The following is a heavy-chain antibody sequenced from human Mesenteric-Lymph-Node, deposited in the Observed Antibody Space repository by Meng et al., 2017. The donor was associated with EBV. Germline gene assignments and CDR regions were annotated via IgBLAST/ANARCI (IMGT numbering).Heavy chain of an antibody. CDR1: GFTFSDSY. D-gene: IGHD2-8*02. CDR2: ITKSGTTI. V-gene: IGHV3-11*01. J-gene: IGHJ4*02. Sequence: VQLVESGGGLVKPGGSLRLSCAASGFTFSDSYMNWIRQAPGKGLEWVSYITKSGTTIYYADSVKGRFTMSRDNANNSLYLQMNSLRAEDTAVYYCARASGLAPYFDYWGQGTLVTVSP. CDR3: ARASGLAPYFDY.